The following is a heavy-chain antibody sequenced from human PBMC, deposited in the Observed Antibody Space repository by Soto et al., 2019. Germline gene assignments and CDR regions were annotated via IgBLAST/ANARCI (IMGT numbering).Heavy chain of an antibody. CDR2: IKQDGSEK. Sequence: PGGSLRLSCAASGFTFSSYWMSWVRQAPGKGLEWVANIKQDGSEKYYVDSVKGRFTISRDNAKNSLYLQMNSLRAEDTAVYYCARDGAAAGLYYYYGMDVWGQGTTVTVS. CDR1: GFTFSSYW. D-gene: IGHD6-13*01. V-gene: IGHV3-7*03. CDR3: ARDGAAAGLYYYYGMDV. J-gene: IGHJ6*02.